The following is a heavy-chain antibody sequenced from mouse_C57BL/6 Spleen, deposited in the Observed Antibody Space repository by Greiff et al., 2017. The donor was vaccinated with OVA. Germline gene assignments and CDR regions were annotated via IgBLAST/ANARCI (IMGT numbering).Heavy chain of an antibody. J-gene: IGHJ2*01. Sequence: EVKLVESGEGLVKPGGSLKLSCAASGFTFSSYAMSWVRQTPEKRLEWVAYISSGGDYIYYADTVKGRFTISRDNARNTLYLQMSSLKSEDTAMYYCTRDPDYDYFDYWGQGTTLTVSS. V-gene: IGHV5-9-1*02. D-gene: IGHD2-4*01. CDR1: GFTFSSYA. CDR2: ISSGGDYI. CDR3: TRDPDYDYFDY.